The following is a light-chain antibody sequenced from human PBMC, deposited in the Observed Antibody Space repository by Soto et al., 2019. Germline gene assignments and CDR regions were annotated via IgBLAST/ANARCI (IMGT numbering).Light chain of an antibody. CDR1: QSLLHSNGHNS. V-gene: IGKV2-28*01. Sequence: DIVMTQSPLSLPVTPGEPASISCRSSQSLLHSNGHNSLDWYLQKPGQSPQLLIYLGSNRAAGVPDRFSGSGSGTDFTLKISRVEAEDVGVYHCMQVLKTPQTFGQGTKVEIK. CDR2: LGS. J-gene: IGKJ1*01. CDR3: MQVLKTPQT.